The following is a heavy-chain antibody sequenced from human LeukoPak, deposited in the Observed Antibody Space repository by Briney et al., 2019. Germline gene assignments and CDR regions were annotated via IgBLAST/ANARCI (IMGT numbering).Heavy chain of an antibody. CDR1: GFTFDDYG. Sequence: RPGGSLRLSCAASGFTFDDYGMSWVRQAPGKGLEWVSGINWNGGSTGYADSVKGRFTISRDNAKNSLYLQMNSLRAEDTALYHCARVRSGNNWFDPWGQGTQVTASS. J-gene: IGHJ5*02. CDR3: ARVRSGNNWFDP. D-gene: IGHD2-15*01. CDR2: INWNGGST. V-gene: IGHV3-20*01.